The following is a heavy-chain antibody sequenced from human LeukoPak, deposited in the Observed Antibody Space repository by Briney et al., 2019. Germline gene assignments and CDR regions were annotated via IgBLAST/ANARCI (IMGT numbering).Heavy chain of an antibody. J-gene: IGHJ6*03. CDR3: ARARPAYCGGDCNYYYYYYYMDV. CDR2: IYYSGST. Sequence: SETLSLTCTVSGGSISSGGYYWSWIRQHPGKGLEWIGYIYYSGSTYYNPSLKSRVTISVDTSKTQFSLKLSSVTAADTAVYYCARARPAYCGGDCNYYYYYYYMDVWGKGTTVTVSS. V-gene: IGHV4-31*03. CDR1: GGSISSGGYY. D-gene: IGHD2-21*02.